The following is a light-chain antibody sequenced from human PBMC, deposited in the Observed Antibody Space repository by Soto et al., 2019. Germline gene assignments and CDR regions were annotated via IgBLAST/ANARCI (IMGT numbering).Light chain of an antibody. Sequence: QSVLTQPASVSGSPGQSITISCTGTSSDVGGYNYVSWYQQHPGKAPKLMIYEVSNRPSGVSIRFSGSKSGNTASLTISGLQAADEADYYCSSYTSSITDVFGTGTKLTVL. J-gene: IGLJ1*01. V-gene: IGLV2-14*01. CDR2: EVS. CDR3: SSYTSSITDV. CDR1: SSDVGGYNY.